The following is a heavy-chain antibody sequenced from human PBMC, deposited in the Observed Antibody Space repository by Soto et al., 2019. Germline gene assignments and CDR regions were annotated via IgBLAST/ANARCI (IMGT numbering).Heavy chain of an antibody. CDR1: GFTFSTYG. V-gene: IGHV3-33*01. J-gene: IGHJ4*02. CDR3: ARAVGPFDY. D-gene: IGHD1-26*01. CDR2: IWYDGSHK. Sequence: QVQLVESGGGVVQPGRSLRLSCAASGFTFSTYGMHWVRQAPGTGLEWVAVIWYDGSHKDYADSVKGRFTISRDNSKNTLYLQMNRLGGEDTGVYYCARAVGPFDYWGQGTLVAVSS.